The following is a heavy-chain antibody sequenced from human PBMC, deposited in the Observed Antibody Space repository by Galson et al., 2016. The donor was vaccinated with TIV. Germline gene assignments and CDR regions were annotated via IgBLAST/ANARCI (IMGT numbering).Heavy chain of an antibody. CDR3: AREVAADGELYY. D-gene: IGHD6-13*01. Sequence: SLRLSCAASGFDFGSYALSWVRLAPGKGLEWISGISASGTGPDYADSVKGRFPISRDNSKNKLYLQMASLRGDDTATYYCAREVAADGELYYWGQGTLVIVS. CDR1: GFDFGSYA. CDR2: ISASGTGP. V-gene: IGHV3-23*01. J-gene: IGHJ4*02.